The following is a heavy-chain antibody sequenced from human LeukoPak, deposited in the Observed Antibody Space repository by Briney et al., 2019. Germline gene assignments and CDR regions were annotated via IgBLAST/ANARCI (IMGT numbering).Heavy chain of an antibody. D-gene: IGHD2-15*01. J-gene: IGHJ3*02. CDR2: INPNSGGT. CDR3: ARDRESCSGGSCPDAFDI. Sequence: ASVKVSCKASGNIFTSYGISWVRQAPGQGLEWMGWINPNSGGTNYAQKFQGWVTMTRDTSISTAYMELSRLRSDDTAVYYCARDRESCSGGSCPDAFDIWGQGTMVTVSS. V-gene: IGHV1-2*04. CDR1: GNIFTSYG.